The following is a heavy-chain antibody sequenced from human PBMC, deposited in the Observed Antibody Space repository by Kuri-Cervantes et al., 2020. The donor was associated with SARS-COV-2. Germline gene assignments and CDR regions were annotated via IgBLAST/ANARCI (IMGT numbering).Heavy chain of an antibody. CDR3: ASIVWGRSITIFGVVIIPMGNSDDAFDI. D-gene: IGHD3-3*01. CDR2: ISYDGSNK. J-gene: IGHJ3*02. Sequence: GESLKISCAASGVTFSSYAMHWVRQAPGKGLEWVAVISYDGSNKYYADSVKGRFTISRDNSKNTLYLQMNSLRAEDTAVYYCASIVWGRSITIFGVVIIPMGNSDDAFDIWGQGTMVTVSS. V-gene: IGHV3-30-3*01. CDR1: GVTFSSYA.